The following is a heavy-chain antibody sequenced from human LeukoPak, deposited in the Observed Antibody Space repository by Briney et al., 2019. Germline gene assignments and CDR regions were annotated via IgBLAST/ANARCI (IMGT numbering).Heavy chain of an antibody. CDR3: ARGVFGYSSS. J-gene: IGHJ4*02. D-gene: IGHD6-13*01. Sequence: PSETLSLTCTVSGGSVSSGSYYWSWIRQPPGKRLEWIGYIYYSGSTNYNPSLKSRVTISVDTSKNQFSLKLSSVTAADTAVYYCARGVFGYSSSWGQGTLVTVSS. CDR2: IYYSGST. V-gene: IGHV4-61*01. CDR1: GGSVSSGSYY.